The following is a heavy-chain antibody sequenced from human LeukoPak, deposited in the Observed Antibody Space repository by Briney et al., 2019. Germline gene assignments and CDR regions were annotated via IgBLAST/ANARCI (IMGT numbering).Heavy chain of an antibody. Sequence: GGSLRLSCAASGFTFSSYKMNWVRQAPGKGLEWVSYISSSGSTIYYADSVKGRFTISRDNAKNSLYLQMNSLRAEDTAVYYCAREPRDLWFGELLYHGMDVWGQGTTVTVSS. CDR3: AREPRDLWFGELLYHGMDV. J-gene: IGHJ6*02. CDR2: ISSSGSTI. V-gene: IGHV3-48*03. D-gene: IGHD3-10*01. CDR1: GFTFSSYK.